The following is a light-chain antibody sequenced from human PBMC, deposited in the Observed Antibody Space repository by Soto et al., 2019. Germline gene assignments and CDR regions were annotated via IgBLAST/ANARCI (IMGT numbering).Light chain of an antibody. Sequence: EMLWTRVHSTMSXXPGEXATVXXRXSHSISTSYLASYQQKPGHAPRLLIYGISTRATGIPDRFSGSGSGTDFTLTISRLEPEDFAVYYCQQYLRLLLTFCGGTKVDI. CDR2: GIS. J-gene: IGKJ4*01. V-gene: IGKV3-20*01. CDR1: HSISTSY. CDR3: QQYLRLLLT.